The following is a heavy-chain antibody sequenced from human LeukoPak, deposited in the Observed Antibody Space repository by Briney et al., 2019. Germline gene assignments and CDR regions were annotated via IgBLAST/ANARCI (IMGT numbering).Heavy chain of an antibody. CDR2: IYYGGNT. Sequence: PSETLSLTCTVSGGSISSSSYYWGWIRQPPGKGLEWIGNIYYGGNTYYNPSLKSRVPISVDTSKNQFSLNLNSVTAADTAVYYCARSRYCSGASCYSHWFDPWGQGTLVTVSS. V-gene: IGHV4-39*07. J-gene: IGHJ5*02. D-gene: IGHD2-2*01. CDR3: ARSRYCSGASCYSHWFDP. CDR1: GGSISSSSYY.